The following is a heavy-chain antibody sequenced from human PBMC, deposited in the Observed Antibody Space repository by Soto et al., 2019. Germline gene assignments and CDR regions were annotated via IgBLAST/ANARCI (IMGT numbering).Heavy chain of an antibody. J-gene: IGHJ4*02. Sequence: QVQLQESGPGLVTPSGILSLTCAVSGGSISSSNWWSWVRQPPGKGLEWIGEIYHDGNTHYNPSLKSRVTISVDKSKNHFALIVTSLTAADTAVYYCAKLDGGGYWGQGTLVTVSS. D-gene: IGHD1-1*01. CDR2: IYHDGNT. CDR1: GGSISSSNW. V-gene: IGHV4-4*02. CDR3: AKLDGGGY.